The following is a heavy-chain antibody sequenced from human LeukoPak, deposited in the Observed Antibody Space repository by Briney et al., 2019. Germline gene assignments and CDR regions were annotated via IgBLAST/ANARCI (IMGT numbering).Heavy chain of an antibody. CDR1: GFTITGQT. J-gene: IGHJ4*02. CDR2: IGGRDDRT. CDR3: TKDPNPRYDFWSGYK. Sequence: PGGSLRLPCAASGFTITGQTMTWLRQATGKGREEFSIIGGRDDRTYYAYSVTRRFTSSSDNSKNILYLQMLSMRAQDTAVYYCTKDPNPRYDFWSGYKWGPGTLVTVSS. D-gene: IGHD3-3*01. V-gene: IGHV3-23*01.